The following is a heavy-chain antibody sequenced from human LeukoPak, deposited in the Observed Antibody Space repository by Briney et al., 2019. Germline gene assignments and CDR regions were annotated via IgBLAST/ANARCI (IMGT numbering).Heavy chain of an antibody. D-gene: IGHD3-3*01. CDR3: AREHVDYDFWSGYYQRGPFDY. CDR2: IYTSGST. J-gene: IGHJ4*02. CDR1: GGSISSYY. V-gene: IGHV4-4*07. Sequence: SETLSLTCTVSGGSISSYYWSWIRQPAGKGLEWIGRIYTSGSTYYNPSLKSRVTMSVDTSKNQFSLKLSSVTAADTAVYYCAREHVDYDFWSGYYQRGPFDYWGQGTLVTVSS.